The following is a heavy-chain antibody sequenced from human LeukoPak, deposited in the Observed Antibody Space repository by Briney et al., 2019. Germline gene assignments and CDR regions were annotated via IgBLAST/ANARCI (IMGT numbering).Heavy chain of an antibody. CDR2: IYHSGST. Sequence: SETLSLTCAVSGYSISSGYYWGWIRQPPGKGLEWIGSIYHSGSTYYNPSLKGRVTISVDTSKNQFSLKLSSVTAADTAVYYCARRSGFGELSVDYWGQGTLVTVSS. D-gene: IGHD3-10*01. V-gene: IGHV4-38-2*01. CDR3: ARRSGFGELSVDY. J-gene: IGHJ4*02. CDR1: GYSISSGYY.